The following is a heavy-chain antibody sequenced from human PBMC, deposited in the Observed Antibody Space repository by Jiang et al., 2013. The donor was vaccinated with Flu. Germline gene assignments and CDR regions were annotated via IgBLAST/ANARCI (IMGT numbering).Heavy chain of an antibody. D-gene: IGHD6-19*01. Sequence: ISCKGSGFSFTSYWIGWVRQMPGKGLEWMGIXYPDDSDTRYSPSFQGQVTISADKSVSTTYLLWTSLKASDTAMYYCARVPYNSGWYFDFWGQGTLVTVSS. CDR3: ARVPYNSGWYFDF. J-gene: IGHJ4*02. CDR1: GFSFTSYW. CDR2: XYPDDSDT. V-gene: IGHV5-51*01.